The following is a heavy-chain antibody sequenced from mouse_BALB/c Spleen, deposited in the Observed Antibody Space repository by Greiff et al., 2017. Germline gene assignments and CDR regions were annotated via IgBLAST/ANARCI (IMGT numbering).Heavy chain of an antibody. V-gene: IGHV5-6-5*01. D-gene: IGHD2-10*02. CDR3: ARGYGNPPFAY. CDR2: ISSGGST. J-gene: IGHJ2*01. Sequence: EVMLVESGGGLVKPGGSLKLSCAASGFTFSSYAMSWVRQTPEKRLEWVASISSGGSTYYPDSVKGRFTISRDNARNILYLQMSSLRSEDTAMYYCARGYGNPPFAYWGQGTTLTVSS. CDR1: GFTFSSYA.